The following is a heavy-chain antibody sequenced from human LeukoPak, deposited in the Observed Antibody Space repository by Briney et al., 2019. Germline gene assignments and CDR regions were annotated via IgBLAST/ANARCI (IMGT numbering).Heavy chain of an antibody. Sequence: AGGSLRLSCAASGFTFSSYGMHWVRQAPGKGLEWVAVISYDGSNKYYADSVKGRFTISRDNSKNTLYLQMNSLRAEDTAVYYCAKGGYYMDVWGKGTTVTVSS. J-gene: IGHJ6*03. V-gene: IGHV3-30*18. CDR3: AKGGYYMDV. CDR1: GFTFSSYG. CDR2: ISYDGSNK.